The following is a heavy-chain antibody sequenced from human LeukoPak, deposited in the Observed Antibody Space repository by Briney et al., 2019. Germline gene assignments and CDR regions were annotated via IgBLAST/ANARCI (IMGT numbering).Heavy chain of an antibody. CDR3: ARLRTRTIDY. D-gene: IGHD1-14*01. J-gene: IGHJ4*02. V-gene: IGHV4-39*01. CDR2: IYYSGST. CDR1: GGSISSSSYY. Sequence: SETLSLTCTVSGGSISSSSYYWGWIRQLPGKGLEWIGSIYYSGSTYYNPSLKSRVTISVDTSKNQFSLKLSSVTAADTAVYYCARLRTRTIDYWGQGTLVTVSS.